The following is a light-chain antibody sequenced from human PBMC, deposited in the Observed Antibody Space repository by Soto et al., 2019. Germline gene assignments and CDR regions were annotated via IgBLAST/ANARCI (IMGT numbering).Light chain of an antibody. Sequence: AIRMTQSPSSLSASTGDRVTITCRASQGINSYLALYQQKPGKAPKLLIYAASTLQSGVPSRFSGSGSWTDFTLTISCLQSEDFATYYCQQYYSYPGGTFGQGTKV. V-gene: IGKV1-8*01. J-gene: IGKJ1*01. CDR3: QQYYSYPGGT. CDR2: AAS. CDR1: QGINSY.